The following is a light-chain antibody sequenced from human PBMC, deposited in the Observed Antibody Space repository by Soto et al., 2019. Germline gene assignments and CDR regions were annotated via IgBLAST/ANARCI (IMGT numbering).Light chain of an antibody. CDR2: DAS. Sequence: DIQMTQSPSSLSASVGARVTITCQASQDISNYLNWYQQKPGEAPKLLIYDASNLETGVPSRFSGSGSGTDFTFTISSLQPEDIATYYCQQYDNLFTFGPGTKVDIK. J-gene: IGKJ3*01. CDR1: QDISNY. V-gene: IGKV1-33*01. CDR3: QQYDNLFT.